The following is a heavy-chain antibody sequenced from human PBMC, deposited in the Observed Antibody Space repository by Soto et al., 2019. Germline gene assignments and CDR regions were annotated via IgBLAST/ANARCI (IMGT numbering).Heavy chain of an antibody. CDR2: ISYDGSNK. D-gene: IGHD4-17*01. J-gene: IGHJ4*02. V-gene: IGHV3-30-3*01. Sequence: VQLLESGGGLVQPGGSLRLSCAASGFTFSSYTMHWVRQAPGKGLEWVAFISYDGSNKYYADSVKGRFTISRDNSKNTLYLQMNSLRVEDTAVYYCARDRGMTTVTTSYYFYYWCQGTLVTVSS. CDR3: ARDRGMTTVTTSYYFYY. CDR1: GFTFSSYT.